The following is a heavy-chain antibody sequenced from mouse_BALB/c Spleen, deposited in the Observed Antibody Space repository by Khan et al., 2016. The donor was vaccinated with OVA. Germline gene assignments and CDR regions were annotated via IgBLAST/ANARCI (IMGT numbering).Heavy chain of an antibody. CDR3: EREGLRGVALDD. CDR1: GYTFTSYD. J-gene: IGHJ4*01. D-gene: IGHD2-4*01. V-gene: IGHV1S56*01. CDR2: IYPGDGST. Sequence: QVQLKQSGPELVKPGALVKISCKASGYTFTSYDINWVKQRPGQGLEWIGWIYPGDGSTKYNESFKGKATLTADKSSSTAYIQLSSLTSEKAAVYFCEREGLRGVALDDWGQGTSVTVSS.